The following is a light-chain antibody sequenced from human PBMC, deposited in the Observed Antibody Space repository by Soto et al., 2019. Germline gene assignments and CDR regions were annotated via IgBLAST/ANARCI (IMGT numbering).Light chain of an antibody. CDR3: QQYDTYPIT. Sequence: DIQMTQSPSSLSASVGDTVTITCRASQGVRTSVAWFQQKAGKAPKSLIFAASSLHSGVPRKFGGSGSGTDFTLTITSLQPEDFATYYCQQYDTYPITFGHGTRVDIK. V-gene: IGKV1-16*02. J-gene: IGKJ5*01. CDR2: AAS. CDR1: QGVRTS.